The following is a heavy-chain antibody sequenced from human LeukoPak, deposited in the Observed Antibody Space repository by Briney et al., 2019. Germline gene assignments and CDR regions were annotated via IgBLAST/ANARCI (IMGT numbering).Heavy chain of an antibody. CDR2: INPSGGST. J-gene: IGHJ4*02. CDR1: GYTFTSYF. CDR3: ATAKFGGNSYFDY. D-gene: IGHD4-23*01. V-gene: IGHV1-46*01. Sequence: ASVKVSCKASGYTFTSYFIHWVRQAPGQGLEWMGIINPSGGSTNYAQKFQGRVTMARDTSTSTVYMELSSLRSEDTAVYYCATAKFGGNSYFDYWGQGTLVTVSS.